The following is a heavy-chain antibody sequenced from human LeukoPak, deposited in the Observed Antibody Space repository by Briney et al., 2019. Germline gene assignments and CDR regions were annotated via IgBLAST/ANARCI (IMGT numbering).Heavy chain of an antibody. D-gene: IGHD6-19*01. CDR3: ATGVAVAGLVPFDY. Sequence: GGSLGLSCAASGFTFSNAWMSWVRQAPGKGLEWVGRIKRKSNGGTIDYAAPVKGRFTISRDDSKNTLYLQMNSLKTEDTAIYYCATGVAVAGLVPFDYWGQGTLVTVSS. CDR1: GFTFSNAW. V-gene: IGHV3-15*01. CDR2: IKRKSNGGTI. J-gene: IGHJ4*02.